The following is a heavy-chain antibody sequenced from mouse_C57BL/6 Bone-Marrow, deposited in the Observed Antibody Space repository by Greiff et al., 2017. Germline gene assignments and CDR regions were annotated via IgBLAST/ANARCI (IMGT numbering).Heavy chain of an antibody. D-gene: IGHD1-1*01. J-gene: IGHJ4*01. CDR1: GYSITSGYD. CDR2: ISYSGST. Sequence: EVQLQESGPGMVKPSQSLSLTCTVTGYSITSGYDWHWIRHFPGNKLEWMGYISYSGSTNYNPSLKSRISITHDTSKNHFFLKLNSVTTEDTATYYCARRPQFYGSSYYAMDYWGQGTSVTVSS. V-gene: IGHV3-1*01. CDR3: ARRPQFYGSSYYAMDY.